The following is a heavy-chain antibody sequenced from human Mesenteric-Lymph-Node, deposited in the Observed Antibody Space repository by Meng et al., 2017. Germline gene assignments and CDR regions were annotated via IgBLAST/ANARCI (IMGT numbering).Heavy chain of an antibody. J-gene: IGHJ4*02. Sequence: SVKVSCKTSGFTFTSHGFTWVRQAPGQGLECMGWISAYHGGTTYAQKFQGRVTMTTDTSTSTDYLELRSLRSDDTAIYYCARADDPWPLTHYPHWGQGTLVTVSS. V-gene: IGHV1-18*01. CDR1: GFTFTSHG. CDR3: ARADDPWPLTHYPH. D-gene: IGHD3-10*01. CDR2: ISAYHGGT.